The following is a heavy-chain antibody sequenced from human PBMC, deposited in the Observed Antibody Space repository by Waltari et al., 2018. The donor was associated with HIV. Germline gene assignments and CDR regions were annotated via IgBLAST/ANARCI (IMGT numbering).Heavy chain of an antibody. V-gene: IGHV3-23*01. D-gene: IGHD6-19*01. Sequence: LSESGGGLVQSGGSLRLSCAASGFTFTNYAISWVRQAPGRGREWVSGFSGSGNTYYVDAVKGRFTISRDISKNILYLEMNNLRVDDTAVYYCAKGGLADNWFDPWGQGTPVTVSS. J-gene: IGHJ5*02. CDR1: GFTFTNYA. CDR2: FSGSGNT. CDR3: AKGGLADNWFDP.